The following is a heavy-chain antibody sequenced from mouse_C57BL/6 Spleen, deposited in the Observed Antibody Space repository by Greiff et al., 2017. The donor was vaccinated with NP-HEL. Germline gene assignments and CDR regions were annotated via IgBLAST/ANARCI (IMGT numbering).Heavy chain of an antibody. D-gene: IGHD2-2*01. CDR1: GYSITSGYY. V-gene: IGHV3-6*01. CDR3: AREGGYDVMDY. CDR2: ISYDGSN. J-gene: IGHJ4*01. Sequence: EVQLQQSGPGLVKPSQSLSLTCSVTGYSITSGYYWNWIRQFPGNKLEWMGYISYDGSNNYNPSLKNRISITRDTSKNQFFLKLNSVTTEDTATYYCAREGGYDVMDYWGQGTSVTVSS.